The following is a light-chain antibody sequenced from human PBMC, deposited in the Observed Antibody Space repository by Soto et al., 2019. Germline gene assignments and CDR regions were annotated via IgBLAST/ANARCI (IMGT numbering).Light chain of an antibody. CDR2: KAS. J-gene: IGKJ1*01. CDR1: QSISSW. Sequence: DIQMTQSASTLSACVGDRVTITCRASQSISSWLAWYQQKPGKPPKLLIYKASSLETGVPSRFSGSGSGTEFTLTISSLQPDDFATYYCQQYNSFPTFGQGTKVEIK. CDR3: QQYNSFPT. V-gene: IGKV1-5*03.